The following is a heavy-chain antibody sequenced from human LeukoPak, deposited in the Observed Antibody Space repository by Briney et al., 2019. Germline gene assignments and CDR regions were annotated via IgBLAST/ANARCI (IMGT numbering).Heavy chain of an antibody. J-gene: IGHJ4*02. Sequence: GGSLRLSCAASGFTFSYFWMHWFRQTPGKGLVWVSCINTDGSYSSYADSVKGRFTISRDNVRNTLYLQMNSLRAEDSAVYYCVKDSPPRYSGSPPAYWGQGTLVTVSS. V-gene: IGHV3-74*01. D-gene: IGHD1-26*01. CDR1: GFTFSYFW. CDR2: INTDGSYS. CDR3: VKDSPPRYSGSPPAY.